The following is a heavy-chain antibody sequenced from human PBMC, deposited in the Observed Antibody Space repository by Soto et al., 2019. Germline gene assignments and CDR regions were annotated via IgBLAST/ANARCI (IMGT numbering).Heavy chain of an antibody. J-gene: IGHJ3*02. Sequence: SETLSLTCAVSGYSISSGYYWGWIRQPPGKGLEWIGSIYHSGSTYYNPSLKSRVTISVDTSKNQFSLKLSSVTAADTAVYYCARSSSSAFDIWGQGTMVTVSS. CDR1: GYSISSGYY. CDR2: IYHSGST. D-gene: IGHD6-13*01. V-gene: IGHV4-38-2*01. CDR3: ARSSSSAFDI.